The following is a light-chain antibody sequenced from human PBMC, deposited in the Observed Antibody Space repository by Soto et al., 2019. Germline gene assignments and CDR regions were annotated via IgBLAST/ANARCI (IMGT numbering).Light chain of an antibody. CDR1: QDINKN. CDR3: QQYSSYWT. J-gene: IGKJ1*01. CDR2: AAS. Sequence: DIQMTQSPSSLPASVGDRVTITCQASQDINKNLIWYQQKPGKAPKLLIYAASSLQSGVPSRFSGSGSGTEFTLTISSLQPDDFATYFCQQYSSYWTFGQGTKVDIK. V-gene: IGKV1-16*01.